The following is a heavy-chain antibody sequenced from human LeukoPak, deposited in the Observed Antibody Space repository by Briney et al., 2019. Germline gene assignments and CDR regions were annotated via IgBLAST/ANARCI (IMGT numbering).Heavy chain of an antibody. CDR1: GYSFTDYW. V-gene: IGHV5-51*01. D-gene: IGHD1-26*01. CDR2: IYPGDSDT. J-gene: IGHJ4*02. CDR3: AIRYSGSYNDY. Sequence: GESLQISCKGSGYSFTDYWIGWVRQMPGKGLGWMGIIYPGDSDTKYSPSFRGQVTMSADKSSSTAYLEWSSLKASDTAMYYCAIRYSGSYNDYWGQGTLVTVSS.